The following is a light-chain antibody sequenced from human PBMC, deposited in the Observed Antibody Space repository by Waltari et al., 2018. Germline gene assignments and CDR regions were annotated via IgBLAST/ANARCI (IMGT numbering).Light chain of an antibody. V-gene: IGLV2-11*01. Sequence: QSALTQPRSVSGSPGQSVTISCTGTSSDVGDYNYVSWYQHHPGKAPKLIIFDVSRRPSGVPDRLSGSKSGNTGSLTISGLQAEDEADYYCCSYAASDTVGVFGGGTKLTVL. CDR2: DVS. J-gene: IGLJ2*01. CDR3: CSYAASDTVGV. CDR1: SSDVGDYNY.